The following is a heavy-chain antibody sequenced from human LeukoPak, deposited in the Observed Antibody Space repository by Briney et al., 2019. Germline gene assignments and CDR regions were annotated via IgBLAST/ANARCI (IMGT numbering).Heavy chain of an antibody. CDR1: GGSISSGDYY. Sequence: PSQTLSLTCTVSGGSISSGDYYWSWIRQPPGKGLEWIGYIYYSGSTYYNPSLKSRVTISVDTSKNQFSLKLSSVTPADTAVYYCARDSTGNQNGQIDSSGWYFDYWGQGTLVTVSS. CDR3: ARDSTGNQNGQIDSSGWYFDY. J-gene: IGHJ4*02. V-gene: IGHV4-30-4*08. D-gene: IGHD6-19*01. CDR2: IYYSGST.